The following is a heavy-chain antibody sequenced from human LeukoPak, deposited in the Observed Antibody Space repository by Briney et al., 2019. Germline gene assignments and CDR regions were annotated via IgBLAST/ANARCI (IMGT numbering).Heavy chain of an antibody. CDR1: GYTFTGYY. CDR3: ARDIWARGLPGY. D-gene: IGHD3-16*01. J-gene: IGHJ4*02. CDR2: ISAYNGNT. V-gene: IGHV1-18*04. Sequence: ASVKVSCKASGYTFTGYYMHWVRQAPGQGLEWMGWISAYNGNTNYAQKLQGRVTMTTDTSTSTAYMELRSLRSDDTAVYYCARDIWARGLPGYWGQGTLVTVSS.